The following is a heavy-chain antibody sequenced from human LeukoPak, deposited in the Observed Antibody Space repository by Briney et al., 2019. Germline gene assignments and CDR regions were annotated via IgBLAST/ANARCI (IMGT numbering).Heavy chain of an antibody. CDR3: ALTAAGGKDY. Sequence: GGSLRLSCAASGFTFSSSSMNWVRQAPGKGLEWVSCISSSTRNIYYADSVKGRFTISRDNAKNSLYLQMNSLRAEDTAVYHCALTAAGGKDYWGQGTLVTVSS. D-gene: IGHD6-13*01. J-gene: IGHJ4*02. V-gene: IGHV3-21*01. CDR1: GFTFSSSS. CDR2: ISSSTRNI.